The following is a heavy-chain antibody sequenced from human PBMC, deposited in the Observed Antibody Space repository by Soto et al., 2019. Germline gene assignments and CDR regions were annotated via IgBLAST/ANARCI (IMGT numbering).Heavy chain of an antibody. CDR1: GYSFIGYN. CDR2: INPNTGGT. D-gene: IGHD3-10*01. CDR3: AREKITLLTY. Sequence: ASVKVSCKASGYSFIGYNMYWVRQAPGQGLEWMGWINPNTGGTHYAQKFQGRVTMTRDTSISTAYMELSGLRSDDTAMYYCAREKITLLTYWGQGTLVTVSS. V-gene: IGHV1-2*02. J-gene: IGHJ4*02.